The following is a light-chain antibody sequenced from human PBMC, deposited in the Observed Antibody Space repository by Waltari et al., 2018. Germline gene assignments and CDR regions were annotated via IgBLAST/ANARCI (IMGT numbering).Light chain of an antibody. Sequence: EIVMTQSPATLSVSPGERATLSCRASQSVSSNFAGYQQKPGQAPRLLIYGASTRATGIPARFSGSGSGTEFTLTINSLQSEDFAVYYCQQYNNWPWWTFGQGTKVEIK. CDR3: QQYNNWPWWT. J-gene: IGKJ1*01. CDR2: GAS. CDR1: QSVSSN. V-gene: IGKV3-15*01.